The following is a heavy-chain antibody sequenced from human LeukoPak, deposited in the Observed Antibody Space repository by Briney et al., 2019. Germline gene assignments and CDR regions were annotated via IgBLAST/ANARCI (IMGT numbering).Heavy chain of an antibody. Sequence: SETLSLTCTVSGYSISSGYYWGWIRQPPGKGLEWIGSIYHSGSTYYNPSLKSRVTISVDTSKNQFSLKLNSVTAADTAVYYCAGVQWLASSEYYFDYWGQGTLVTVSS. CDR1: GYSISSGYY. V-gene: IGHV4-38-2*02. CDR2: IYHSGST. CDR3: AGVQWLASSEYYFDY. D-gene: IGHD6-19*01. J-gene: IGHJ4*02.